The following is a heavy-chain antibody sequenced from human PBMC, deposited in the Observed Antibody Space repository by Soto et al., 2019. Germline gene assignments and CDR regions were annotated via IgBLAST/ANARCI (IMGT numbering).Heavy chain of an antibody. Sequence: GGSLRLSCAASGFTFSSYGMHWVRQAPGKGLEWVAVISYDGSNKYYADSVKGRFTISRDNSKNTLYLQMNSLRAEDTAVYYCAKEGSGGMGYYYYGMDVWGQGTTVTVSS. CDR1: GFTFSSYG. V-gene: IGHV3-30*18. D-gene: IGHD1-26*01. CDR2: ISYDGSNK. J-gene: IGHJ6*02. CDR3: AKEGSGGMGYYYYGMDV.